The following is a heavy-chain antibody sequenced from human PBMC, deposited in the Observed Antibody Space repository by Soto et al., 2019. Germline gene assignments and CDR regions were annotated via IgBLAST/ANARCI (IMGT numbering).Heavy chain of an antibody. Sequence: EVQLVESGGGLVKPGGSLRLSCEASGFTFRSYGMNWVRQAPGKGLEGVSSISTTSSYIYYGDSVKGRFTISRDNAKNSLFLQMNSLRAEDTAIYYCAREGDDYGDYKRAFDIWGQGTTVTVSS. V-gene: IGHV3-21*01. CDR3: AREGDDYGDYKRAFDI. CDR1: GFTFRSYG. J-gene: IGHJ3*02. CDR2: ISTTSSYI. D-gene: IGHD4-17*01.